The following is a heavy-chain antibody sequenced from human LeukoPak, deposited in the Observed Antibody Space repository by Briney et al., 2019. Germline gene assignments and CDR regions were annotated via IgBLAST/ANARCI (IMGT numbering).Heavy chain of an antibody. CDR2: IYHSGST. J-gene: IGHJ4*02. CDR1: GYSISSGYY. Sequence: SETLSLTCTVSGYSISSGYYWGWIRQPPGKGLEWIGSIYHSGSTYYNPSLKSRVTISVDTSKNQFSLKLGSVTAADTAVYYCASERGFPFDYWGQGTLVTVSS. V-gene: IGHV4-38-2*02. D-gene: IGHD5-12*01. CDR3: ASERGFPFDY.